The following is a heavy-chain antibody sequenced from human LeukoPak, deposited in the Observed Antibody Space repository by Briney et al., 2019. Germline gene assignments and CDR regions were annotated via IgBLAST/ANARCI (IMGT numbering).Heavy chain of an antibody. CDR2: ISGSGGST. V-gene: IGHV3-23*01. CDR1: GLTLSSYA. CDR3: AKDIMIVVVTPFDY. J-gene: IGHJ4*02. D-gene: IGHD3-22*01. Sequence: GGSLRLSCAASGLTLSSYAMSWVRQAPGKGLEWVSAISGSGGSTYYADSVKGRFTISRDNSKNTLYLQMNSLRAEDTAVYYCAKDIMIVVVTPFDYWGQGTLVTVSS.